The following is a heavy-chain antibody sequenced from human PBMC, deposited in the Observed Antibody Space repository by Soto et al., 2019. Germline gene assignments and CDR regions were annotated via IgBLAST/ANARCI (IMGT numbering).Heavy chain of an antibody. D-gene: IGHD1-1*01. CDR2: ISFDGGNQ. J-gene: IGHJ5*02. CDR1: GFTFDSYA. Sequence: QVQLVESGGGVVQPGRSLGLSCAASGFTFDSYAMHWVRQAPGKGLEWVAVISFDGGNQYYADSVKGRFTFSRDNSKKTLDLQMNSLRGDDTAVYYCARGDGFGTVGNWFDPWGQGTLVTVSS. CDR3: ARGDGFGTVGNWFDP. V-gene: IGHV3-30-3*01.